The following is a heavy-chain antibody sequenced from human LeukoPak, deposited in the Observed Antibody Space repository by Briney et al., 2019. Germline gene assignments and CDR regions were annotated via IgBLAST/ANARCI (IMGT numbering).Heavy chain of an antibody. D-gene: IGHD5-24*01. Sequence: PETLSLTCTVSGGSISSYYWSWIRQPAGKGLEWIGRIYTSGSTNYNPSLKSRVTMSVDTSENQFSLKLSSVTAADTAVYYCARDMRDGYLYYFDYWGQGTLVTVSS. J-gene: IGHJ4*02. CDR2: IYTSGST. CDR3: ARDMRDGYLYYFDY. CDR1: GGSISSYY. V-gene: IGHV4-4*07.